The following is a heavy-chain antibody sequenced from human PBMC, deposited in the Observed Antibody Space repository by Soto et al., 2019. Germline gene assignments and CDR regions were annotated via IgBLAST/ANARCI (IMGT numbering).Heavy chain of an antibody. CDR2: IYPRDSDT. D-gene: IGHD3-10*01. CDR1: GYSFSTYW. V-gene: IGHV5-51*01. J-gene: IGHJ4*02. Sequence: EVQLVPSGAEVKKPGESLKISCQGSGYSFSTYWIAWVRQMPGKGLEWMGIIYPRDSDTRYSPSFQGHVTISADKSISTAYLQWSSLNDSDSAIYYCARAPYGSFDSWGQGTLVTVSS. CDR3: ARAPYGSFDS.